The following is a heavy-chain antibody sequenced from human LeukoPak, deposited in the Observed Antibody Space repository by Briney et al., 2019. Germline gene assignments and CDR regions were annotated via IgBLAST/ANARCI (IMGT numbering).Heavy chain of an antibody. D-gene: IGHD2-2*01. V-gene: IGHV1-2*02. Sequence: ASVKVSCEASGYTFTGYYMHWVRQAPGLGLEWMGWINPNSGGTNYAQKFQGRVTMTRDTSISTAYMELSRLRSDDTAVYYCARDKMGYCSSTSCQYFQHWGQGTLVTVSS. CDR1: GYTFTGYY. CDR3: ARDKMGYCSSTSCQYFQH. J-gene: IGHJ1*01. CDR2: INPNSGGT.